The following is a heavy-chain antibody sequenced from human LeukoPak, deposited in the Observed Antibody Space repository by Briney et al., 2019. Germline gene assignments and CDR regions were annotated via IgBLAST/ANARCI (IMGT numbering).Heavy chain of an antibody. CDR3: ARDVPHNWFDT. CDR2: INSDGGGA. J-gene: IGHJ5*02. V-gene: IGHV3-74*01. Sequence: GGSLRLSCAASGITFGNNWMHWVRQGPGKGLVWISRINSDGGGAIYADSVKGRFTVSRDNAKNTLYLQMNSLRAEDTAVYYRARDVPHNWFDTWGQGTLVTVSS. CDR1: GITFGNNW.